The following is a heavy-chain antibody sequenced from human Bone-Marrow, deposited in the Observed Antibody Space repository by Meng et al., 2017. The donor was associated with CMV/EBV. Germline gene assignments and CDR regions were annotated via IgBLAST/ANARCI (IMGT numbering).Heavy chain of an antibody. CDR2: IKQDGSEK. CDR1: GFTFSSYW. V-gene: IGHV3-7*01. D-gene: IGHD3-16*01. J-gene: IGHJ6*02. Sequence: GESLKISCAASGFTFSSYWMSWVRQAPGKGLEWVANIKQDGSEKYYVDSVKGRFTISRDNAKNSLYLQMNSLRAEDTAVYYCAREEYRRTNDYRGYYYYGMDVWGQGTTVTVPS. CDR3: AREEYRRTNDYRGYYYYGMDV.